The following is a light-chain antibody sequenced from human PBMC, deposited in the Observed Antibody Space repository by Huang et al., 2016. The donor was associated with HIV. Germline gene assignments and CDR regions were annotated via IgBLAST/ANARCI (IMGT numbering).Light chain of an antibody. V-gene: IGKV3-15*01. CDR2: GAS. Sequence: EIVMTQSPGTLSVSPGERATLPCRASHNNNNNLAWYQQKPGQAPRLFIYGASTRATCIPARFSGSGSGTEFTFTISSLQSEDVAVYYCQQSNDWPLTFGGGTKVEIK. CDR3: QQSNDWPLT. CDR1: HNNNNN. J-gene: IGKJ4*01.